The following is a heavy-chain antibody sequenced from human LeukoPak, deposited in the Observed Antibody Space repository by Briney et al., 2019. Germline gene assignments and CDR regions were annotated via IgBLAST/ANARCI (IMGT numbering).Heavy chain of an antibody. CDR3: AKDFRIGYSAHFDY. CDR2: IYENGGTT. V-gene: IGHV3-23*01. CDR1: VFTFRSHS. J-gene: IGHJ4*02. Sequence: QPGGSLRLSCVGSVFTFRSHSMSWVRQAPEKGLEFVSGIYENGGTTYYADSVKGRFSISRDNSKNTLYLQMDSLRGEDTAVYYCAKDFRIGYSAHFDYWGQGALVTVSS. D-gene: IGHD2-21*01.